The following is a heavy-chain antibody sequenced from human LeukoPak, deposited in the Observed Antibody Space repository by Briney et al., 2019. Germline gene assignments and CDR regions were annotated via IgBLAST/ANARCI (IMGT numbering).Heavy chain of an antibody. CDR2: ISSSGNFI. CDR3: ASQTPRRLPIAVADYFDY. V-gene: IGHV3-21*01. J-gene: IGHJ4*02. D-gene: IGHD6-19*01. CDR1: GFSFSSYS. Sequence: PGGSLRLSCAASGFSFSSYSMNWVRQAPGQGLEWVSSISSSGNFIYYADSVRGRFTISRDNAKRSLYLQMNSLRAEDTAVYYCASQTPRRLPIAVADYFDYWGQGTLVTVSS.